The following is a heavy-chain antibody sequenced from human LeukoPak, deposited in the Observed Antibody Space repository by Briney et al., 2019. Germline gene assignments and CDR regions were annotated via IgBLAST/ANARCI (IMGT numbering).Heavy chain of an antibody. D-gene: IGHD5-24*01. CDR1: GGTFSSYA. Sequence: SVKVSCKASGGTFSSYAISWVRQAPGQGLEWMGGIIPIFGTANYAQKFQGRVTITADESTSTAYMELSSLGSEDTAVYYCARGGDGYNYDFDYWGQGTLVTVSS. V-gene: IGHV1-69*13. J-gene: IGHJ4*02. CDR2: IIPIFGTA. CDR3: ARGGDGYNYDFDY.